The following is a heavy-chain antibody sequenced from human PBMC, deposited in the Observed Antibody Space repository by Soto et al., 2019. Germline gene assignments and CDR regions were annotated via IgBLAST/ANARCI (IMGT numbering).Heavy chain of an antibody. Sequence: LVESGGGVVQPGRSLTLSCAASGFSFDSYSMHWVRQAPGKGLEWVTTVSFDSKNKYYIDSVEGRFTISRDNSKKMLYLQMNSLRHEDMAVYYCAKETVEATYSFYGMDVWGPGNTVTVSS. J-gene: IGHJ6*02. D-gene: IGHD7-27*01. CDR1: GFSFDSYS. CDR2: VSFDSKNK. V-gene: IGHV3-30*18. CDR3: AKETVEATYSFYGMDV.